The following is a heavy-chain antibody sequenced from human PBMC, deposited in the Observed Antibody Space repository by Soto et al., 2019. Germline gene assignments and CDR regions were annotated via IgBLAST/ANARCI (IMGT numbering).Heavy chain of an antibody. D-gene: IGHD3-10*01. CDR2: INHSGST. CDR1: GGSFSGYY. CDR3: ARGDYYGSGSYYILTGYYGMDV. J-gene: IGHJ6*02. V-gene: IGHV4-34*01. Sequence: SETLSLTCAVYGGSFSGYYWSWIRQPPGKGLEWIGEINHSGSTNYNPSLKSRVTISVDTSKNQFSLKLSSVTAADTAVYYCARGDYYGSGSYYILTGYYGMDVWGQGTTVTVSS.